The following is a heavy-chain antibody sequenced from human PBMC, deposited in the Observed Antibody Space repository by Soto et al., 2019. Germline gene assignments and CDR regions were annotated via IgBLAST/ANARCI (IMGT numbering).Heavy chain of an antibody. CDR3: AHRGPIATVAFDY. CDR1: GFSLTTTEVA. J-gene: IGHJ4*02. V-gene: IGHV2-5*02. CDR2: IYWDDDK. D-gene: IGHD6-13*01. Sequence: QITLKESGPSLVNPTQSLTLTCSFSGFSLTTTEVAVGWIRQPPGKALEWLALIYWDDDKRYSPSLKSSLTTTKDTATHQVVLTMTNVPPEDTATYFCAHRGPIATVAFDYCGQGILVTVSS.